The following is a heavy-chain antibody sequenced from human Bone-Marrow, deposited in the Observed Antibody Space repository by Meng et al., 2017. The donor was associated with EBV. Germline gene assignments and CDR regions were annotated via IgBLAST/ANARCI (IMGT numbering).Heavy chain of an antibody. CDR2: MSPESCKT. J-gene: IGHJ4*02. CDR3: ARNLYGDGMRDY. V-gene: IGHV1-8*01. Sequence: QGRLVQSGAGVKKPGASAKAASKGSGYTFSRLCINWVRQATGQGLEWMGWMSPESCKTGYAEKFQGRVTLTRDTSINTAYLELSSLTSEDTAVYYCARNLYGDGMRDYWGQGTLVTVSS. D-gene: IGHD2-21*02. CDR1: GYTFSRLC.